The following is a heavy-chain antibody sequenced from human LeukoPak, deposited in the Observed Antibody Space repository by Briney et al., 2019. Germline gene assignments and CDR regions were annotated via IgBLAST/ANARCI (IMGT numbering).Heavy chain of an antibody. CDR1: GFTFDDYA. CDR2: ISWNSGSI. CDR3: ARGVMISSSED. Sequence: PGGSLRLSCAASGFTFDDYAMHWVRQAPGKGLEWVSGISWNSGSIGYADSVKGRFTISRDNAKNSLYLQMNSLRAEDTAVYYCARGVMISSSEDWGQGTLVTVSS. D-gene: IGHD6-13*01. J-gene: IGHJ4*02. V-gene: IGHV3-9*01.